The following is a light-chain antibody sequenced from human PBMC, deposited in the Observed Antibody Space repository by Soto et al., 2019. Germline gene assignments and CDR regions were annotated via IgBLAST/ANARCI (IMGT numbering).Light chain of an antibody. CDR2: GAS. J-gene: IGKJ4*01. CDR1: HSVGSS. V-gene: IGKV3-15*01. Sequence: EMTQSPTTLSVSPGDRATLSCRASHSVGSSLAWYQQNPGQAPRLLIYGASTRATGVPARFSGSGSATQFTLTISSLQTEDSGFYYCQQYNQWPVAFGGGTKVEIK. CDR3: QQYNQWPVA.